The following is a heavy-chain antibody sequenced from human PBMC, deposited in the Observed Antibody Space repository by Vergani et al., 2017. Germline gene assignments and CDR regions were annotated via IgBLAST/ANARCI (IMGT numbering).Heavy chain of an antibody. CDR1: GYTFTSYA. J-gene: IGHJ5*02. CDR2: INAGNGNT. CDR3: ARAAAGTVYWFDP. Sequence: QVQLVQSGAEVKKPGASVKVSCKASGYTFTSYAMHWVRQAPGQRLEWMGWINAGNGNTKYSQKFQGRVTITRDTSASTAYMELSSLRSEDTAVYYCARAAAGTVYWFDPWGQGTLVTVSS. V-gene: IGHV1-3*01. D-gene: IGHD6-13*01.